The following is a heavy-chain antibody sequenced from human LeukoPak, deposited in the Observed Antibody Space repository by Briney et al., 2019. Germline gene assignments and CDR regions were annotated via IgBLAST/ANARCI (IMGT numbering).Heavy chain of an antibody. V-gene: IGHV3-30*18. CDR3: AKDYPPAGISGGWFDP. CDR2: ISFDGNNK. Sequence: PGGSLRLSCAASGFTFSSFCMHWVRQAPGKGLEWVAVISFDGNNKYYADSVKGRFTISRDNSKNTVYLQMNSLRAEDTAVYYCAKDYPPAGISGGWFDPWGQGTLVTVSS. D-gene: IGHD2-2*01. CDR1: GFTFSSFC. J-gene: IGHJ5*02.